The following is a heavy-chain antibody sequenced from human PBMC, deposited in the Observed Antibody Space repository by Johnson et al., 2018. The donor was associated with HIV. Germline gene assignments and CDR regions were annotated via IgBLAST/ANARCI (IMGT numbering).Heavy chain of an antibody. CDR3: AKLRWAPRAFDI. CDR1: GFTFDEYG. CDR2: INWNGGST. J-gene: IGHJ3*02. V-gene: IGHV3-20*04. D-gene: IGHD4-23*01. Sequence: VQLVESGGGVVRPGGSLRLSCAVSGFTFDEYGMSWVRQAPGKGLEWVSGINWNGGSTGYADSVKGRFTISRDNAKNSLYLQMNSLRAEDTAVYYCAKLRWAPRAFDIWGQGTMVTVSS.